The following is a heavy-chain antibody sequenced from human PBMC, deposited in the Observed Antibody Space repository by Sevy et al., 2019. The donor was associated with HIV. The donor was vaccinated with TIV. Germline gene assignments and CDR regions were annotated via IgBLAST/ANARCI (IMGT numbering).Heavy chain of an antibody. V-gene: IGHV3-15*01. CDR1: GFSFISYA. CDR3: TTVVKNDFWNGHVNYYGLDV. CDR2: IISKTDGGST. Sequence: GGSLRLSCAASGFSFISYAMNWVRQAPGKGLEWVGRIISKTDGGSTNYAAPAKGRFTISRDDSKNTLFLEMNSLKTEDTAVYYCTTVVKNDFWNGHVNYYGLDVWGQGTTVTVSS. J-gene: IGHJ6*02. D-gene: IGHD3-3*01.